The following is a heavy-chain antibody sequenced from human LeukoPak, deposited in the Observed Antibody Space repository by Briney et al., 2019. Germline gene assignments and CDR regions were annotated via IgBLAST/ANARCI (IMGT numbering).Heavy chain of an antibody. CDR3: ARDASSPYCGGDCYSPGAFDI. J-gene: IGHJ3*02. Sequence: ASVTVSCKASGYTFTSYGISWVRQAPGQGLEWMGCISAYNGNTNYAQKLQGRVTMTTDTSTSTAYMELRSLRSDDTAVYYCARDASSPYCGGDCYSPGAFDIWGQGTMVTVSS. V-gene: IGHV1-18*01. CDR2: ISAYNGNT. CDR1: GYTFTSYG. D-gene: IGHD2-21*02.